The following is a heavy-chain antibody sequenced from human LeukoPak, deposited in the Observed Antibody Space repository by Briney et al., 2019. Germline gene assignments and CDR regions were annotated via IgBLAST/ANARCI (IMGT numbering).Heavy chain of an antibody. CDR3: AGFKSGPAFEY. J-gene: IGHJ4*02. CDR2: AYYNGDT. Sequence: PSETLSLTRSVSGDSISSFYWSWIRQPPGKGLEWIGFAYYNGDTKQNPSLKGRATLSVDTSKSQFSLKLTSVTAADTAVYYCAGFKSGPAFEYWGQGTLVTVSS. CDR1: GDSISSFY. V-gene: IGHV4-59*01.